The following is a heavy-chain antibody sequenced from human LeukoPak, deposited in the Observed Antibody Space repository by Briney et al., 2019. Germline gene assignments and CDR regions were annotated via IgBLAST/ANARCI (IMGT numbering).Heavy chain of an antibody. D-gene: IGHD3-22*01. Sequence: GASVKVSCKASGYTFTSYGISWVRQAPGQGLEWMGGIIPIFGTANYAQKFQGRVTITADESTSTAYMELSSLRSEDTAVYYCARSTYYYDSSGYYPLDYWGQGTLVTVSS. CDR1: GYTFTSYG. J-gene: IGHJ4*02. CDR3: ARSTYYYDSSGYYPLDY. CDR2: IIPIFGTA. V-gene: IGHV1-69*13.